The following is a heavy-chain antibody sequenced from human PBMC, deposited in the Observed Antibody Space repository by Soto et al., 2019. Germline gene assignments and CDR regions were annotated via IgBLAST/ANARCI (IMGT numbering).Heavy chain of an antibody. J-gene: IGHJ4*02. CDR2: ISGSGGST. CDR3: AKRNNPVVYDFWSGYAVDY. CDR1: GFTFSSYA. D-gene: IGHD3-3*01. V-gene: IGHV3-23*01. Sequence: GGSLRLSCAASGFTFSSYAMSWVRQAPGKGLEWVSAISGSGGSTYYADSVKGRFTISRDNSKNTLYLQMNSLRAEDTAVYYCAKRNNPVVYDFWSGYAVDYWGQGTLVTVSS.